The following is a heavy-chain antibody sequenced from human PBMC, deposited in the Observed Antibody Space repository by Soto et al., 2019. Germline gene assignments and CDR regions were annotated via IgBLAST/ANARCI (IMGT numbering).Heavy chain of an antibody. J-gene: IGHJ6*02. CDR1: GGSISSYY. CDR3: ASLSRSADFWSGSPPFYGMDV. CDR2: IYYSGST. Sequence: SETLSLTCTVSGGSISSYYWSWIRQPPGKGLEWIGYIYYSGSTNYNPSLKSRVTISVDTSKNQFSLKLSSVTAADTAVYYCASLSRSADFWSGSPPFYGMDVWGQGTTVTVSS. D-gene: IGHD3-3*01. V-gene: IGHV4-59*01.